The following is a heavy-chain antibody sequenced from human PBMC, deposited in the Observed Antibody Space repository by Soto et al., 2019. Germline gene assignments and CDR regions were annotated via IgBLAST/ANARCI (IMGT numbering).Heavy chain of an antibody. CDR1: GFTFSSYW. Sequence: EVQLVESGGGLVQPGGSLRLSCAASGFTFSSYWMEWVRQAPGKGLVWVSRINTDGSSTSYADSVKGRFTMSRDNAKNTLYLQMNSLTAEDTAVYYCARDQYDGFDPWGQGTLVTVSS. CDR2: INTDGSST. V-gene: IGHV3-74*01. D-gene: IGHD3-3*01. J-gene: IGHJ5*02. CDR3: ARDQYDGFDP.